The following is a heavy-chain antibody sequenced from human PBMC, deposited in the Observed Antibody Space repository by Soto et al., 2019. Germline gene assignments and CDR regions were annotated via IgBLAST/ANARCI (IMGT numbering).Heavy chain of an antibody. CDR1: GGTFSSYT. CDR2: IIPILGIA. V-gene: IGHV1-69*02. CDR3: ARGGYSGYEDY. D-gene: IGHD5-12*01. Sequence: QVQLVQSGAEVKKPGSSVKVSCKASGGTFSSYTISWVRQAPGQGLEWMGRIIPILGIANYAQKFQGRVTITADKSTSTAYMELSSLRSEDTAVYCCARGGYSGYEDYWGQGTLVTVSS. J-gene: IGHJ4*02.